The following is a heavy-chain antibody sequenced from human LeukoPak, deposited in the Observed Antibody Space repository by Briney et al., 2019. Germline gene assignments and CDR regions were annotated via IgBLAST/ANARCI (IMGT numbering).Heavy chain of an antibody. V-gene: IGHV1-69*04. J-gene: IGHJ6*02. CDR2: IIPMFGIT. CDR1: GGTFSNYG. D-gene: IGHD2-2*01. Sequence: SVKVSCKTSGGTFSNYGFSWVRQAPGQGPEWMGRIIPMFGITNYAQKFQGRVTITADKSTSTAYMEVSSLRSEDTAVYYCARVVQRDAHYYYHAMDVWGQGTTVIVSS. CDR3: ARVVQRDAHYYYHAMDV.